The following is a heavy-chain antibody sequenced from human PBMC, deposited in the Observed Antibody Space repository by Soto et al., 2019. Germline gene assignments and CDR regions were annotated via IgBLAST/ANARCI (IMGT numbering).Heavy chain of an antibody. CDR2: ISAYNGNT. D-gene: IGHD3-3*01. J-gene: IGHJ6*02. CDR1: GYTFTSYG. V-gene: IGHV1-18*04. Sequence: GASVKVSCKASGYTFTSYGISWVRHAPGQGLEWMGWISAYNGNTNYAQKLQGRVTMTTDTSTSTAYMELRSLRSDETAVYYCARALRFLEWFSRMDVWGQGTTVTVSS. CDR3: ARALRFLEWFSRMDV.